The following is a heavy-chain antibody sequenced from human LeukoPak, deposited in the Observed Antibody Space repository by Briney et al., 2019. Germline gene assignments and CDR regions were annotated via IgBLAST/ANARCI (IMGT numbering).Heavy chain of an antibody. CDR3: ARDGGSGSYYMFSGYYYYMDV. D-gene: IGHD3-10*01. V-gene: IGHV3-48*04. J-gene: IGHJ6*03. Sequence: GGSLRLSCAASGFTFSSYAMSWVRQAPGKGLEWVSYISSSGSTIYYADSVKGRFTISRDNAKNSLYLQMNSLRAEDTAVYYCARDGGSGSYYMFSGYYYYMDVWGKGTTVTVSS. CDR2: ISSSGSTI. CDR1: GFTFSSYA.